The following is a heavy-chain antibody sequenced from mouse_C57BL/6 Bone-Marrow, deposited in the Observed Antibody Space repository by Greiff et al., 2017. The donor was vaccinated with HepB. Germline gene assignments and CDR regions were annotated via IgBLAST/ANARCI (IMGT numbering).Heavy chain of an antibody. D-gene: IGHD1-1*02. V-gene: IGHV5-16*01. CDR1: GFTFSDYY. CDR2: INYDGSST. CDR3: ARGVGNFDY. J-gene: IGHJ2*01. Sequence: VQLKESEGGLVQPGSSMKLSCTASGFTFSDYYMAWVRQVPAKGLEWVANINYDGSSTYYLDSLKSRFIISRDNAKNILYLPMSSLKSEDTATYYCARGVGNFDYWGQGTTLTVSS.